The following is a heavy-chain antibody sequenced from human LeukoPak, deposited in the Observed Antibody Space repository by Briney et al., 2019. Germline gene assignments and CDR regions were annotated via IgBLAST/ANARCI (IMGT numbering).Heavy chain of an antibody. CDR1: GVPINSGD. Sequence: PAETLTLTCSVSGVPINSGDLSWIRQPPGKGLESIGLLYPSGSTNYNPSLKSRFTISVDTSRTQFSLKMSSVTAGDPAVYYCARAQYYASSGDHAFDIWGQGKMVTVSS. V-gene: IGHV4-59*01. CDR2: LYPSGST. CDR3: ARAQYYASSGDHAFDI. J-gene: IGHJ3*02. D-gene: IGHD3-22*01.